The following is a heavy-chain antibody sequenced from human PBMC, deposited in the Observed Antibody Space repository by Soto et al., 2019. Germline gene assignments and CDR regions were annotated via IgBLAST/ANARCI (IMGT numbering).Heavy chain of an antibody. J-gene: IGHJ4*02. V-gene: IGHV2-5*02. Sequence: TLVNPTQTLTLTCIFSGFSLSTSGMSVGWVRQPPGKALEWLALIYWDDNRHLNPSLQGRLTITKDTSNRRVVLSMTNVDPVDTATYYCVQGGNYPFGAFDSWGLGTLVTVSS. D-gene: IGHD3-16*02. CDR2: IYWDDNR. CDR1: GFSLSTSGMS. CDR3: VQGGNYPFGAFDS.